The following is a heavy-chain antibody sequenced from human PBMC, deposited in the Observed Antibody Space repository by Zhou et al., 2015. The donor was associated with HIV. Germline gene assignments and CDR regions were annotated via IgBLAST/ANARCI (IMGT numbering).Heavy chain of an antibody. CDR1: GFTFSTYD. V-gene: IGHV3-13*01. CDR3: TRSYKWKPYSHYGMDV. D-gene: IGHD1-20*01. CDR2: IDTALDR. Sequence: EVQLVESGGGLVRPGGSLRLSCVASGFTFSTYDMHWVRQAPGGDLEWVSAIDTALDRHYLESVKGRFTVSRDNDKNSFHLQMNNLRAGDTATYYCTRSYKWKPYSHYGMDVWGQGTTVTVSS. J-gene: IGHJ6*02.